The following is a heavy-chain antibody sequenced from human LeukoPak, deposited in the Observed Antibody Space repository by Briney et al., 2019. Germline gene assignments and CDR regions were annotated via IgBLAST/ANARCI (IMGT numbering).Heavy chain of an antibody. CDR2: IYPGDSDT. CDR1: GYSFTNNW. CDR3: ARHNSGSYYSWFDY. J-gene: IGHJ4*02. Sequence: GEFLKISCKGSGYSFTNNWIGWVRQMPGKGLEWMGIIYPGDSDTRYSPSFQGQVTITADKSISTAYLQWSRLKASDTAMYYCARHNSGSYYSWFDYWGQGTLVTVSS. V-gene: IGHV5-51*01. D-gene: IGHD1-26*01.